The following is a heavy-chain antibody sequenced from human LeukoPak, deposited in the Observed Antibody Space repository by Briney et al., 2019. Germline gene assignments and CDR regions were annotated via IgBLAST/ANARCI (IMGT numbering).Heavy chain of an antibody. J-gene: IGHJ3*02. D-gene: IGHD6-13*01. CDR1: LYTFTIYD. CDR2: MNTNSGNT. CDR3: ARGGYSSSQDAFDI. Sequence: RASVKVSCKASLYTFTIYDINWVRQATGQRLEWMGWMNTNSGNTGYAQKFQGRVTITRNTSISTAYMELSSLRSEDTAVYYCARGGYSSSQDAFDIWGQGTMVTVSS. V-gene: IGHV1-8*03.